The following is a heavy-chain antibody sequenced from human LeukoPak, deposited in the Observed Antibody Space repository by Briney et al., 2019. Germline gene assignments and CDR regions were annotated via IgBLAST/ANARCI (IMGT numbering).Heavy chain of an antibody. Sequence: GGSLRLSCAASGFTFSNAWMSWVRQAPGKGLEWVGRIKSKTDGGTTDYAAPVKGRLTISRDDSKNTLYLQMNSLKTEDTAVYYCTTEDVDIVATQDYWGQGTLVTVSS. D-gene: IGHD5-12*01. J-gene: IGHJ4*02. CDR2: IKSKTDGGTT. V-gene: IGHV3-15*01. CDR3: TTEDVDIVATQDY. CDR1: GFTFSNAW.